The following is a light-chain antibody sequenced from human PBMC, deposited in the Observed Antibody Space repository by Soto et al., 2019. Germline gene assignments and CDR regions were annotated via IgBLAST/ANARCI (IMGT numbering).Light chain of an antibody. CDR3: LLSYSGPRVV. CDR2: DTS. V-gene: IGLV7-46*01. Sequence: QTVVTQEPSLTVSPGGTVTLTCGSSTGAVTSGHYPYWFQQKPGQAPRTLIYDTSNKHSWTPARFSGSLLGDKAALTLSGAQPEDEAEYFCLLSYSGPRVVFGGGTKVTVL. J-gene: IGLJ2*01. CDR1: TGAVTSGHY.